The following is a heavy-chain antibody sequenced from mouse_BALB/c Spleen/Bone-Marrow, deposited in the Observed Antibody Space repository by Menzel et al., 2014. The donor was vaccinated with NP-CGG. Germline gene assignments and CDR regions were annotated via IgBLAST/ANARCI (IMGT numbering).Heavy chain of an antibody. D-gene: IGHD1-1*01. V-gene: IGHV1-18*01. CDR3: AGSGVGSSYKWYFDV. J-gene: IGHJ1*01. CDR2: ITPYNGGT. Sequence: EVQLQQSGPELVKPGASMKISCKASGYSFTGYTMNWVKRSHGKNLEWIGLITPYNGGTSYNQKFKGKATLTVDKSSSTAYMELLSLTSEDSAVYYCAGSGVGSSYKWYFDVWGAGTTVTVSS. CDR1: GYSFTGYT.